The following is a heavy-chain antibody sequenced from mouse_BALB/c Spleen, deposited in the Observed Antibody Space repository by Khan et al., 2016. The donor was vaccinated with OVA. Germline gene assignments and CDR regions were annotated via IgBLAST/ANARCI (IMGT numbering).Heavy chain of an antibody. CDR2: ISYSGRT. D-gene: IGHD1-1*01. CDR3: ARSVTMTTVVATDFDY. CDR1: GYSITSDYA. J-gene: IGHJ2*01. Sequence: EVQRQESGPGLVKPSQSLSLTCTVTGYSITSDYAWNWIRQFPGNKLEWMGYISYSGRTSYNPSLNSRISILRDTSTTQFFLQLNSVTTEDTATYYCARSVTMTTVVATDFDYWGQGTTLTVSS. V-gene: IGHV3-2*02.